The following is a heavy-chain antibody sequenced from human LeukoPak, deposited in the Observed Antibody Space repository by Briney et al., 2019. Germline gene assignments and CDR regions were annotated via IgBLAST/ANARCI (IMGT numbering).Heavy chain of an antibody. Sequence: SQTLSLTCAVSGGSISSGGYSWSWIRQPAGKGLEWIGRIYTSGSTDYNPSLKSRVTVSVDTSKNQFSLRLNSVTAADTAFYYCARGGQQLVNWFDPWGQGILVTVSS. J-gene: IGHJ5*02. CDR2: IYTSGST. CDR3: ARGGQQLVNWFDP. D-gene: IGHD6-13*01. CDR1: GGSISSGGYS. V-gene: IGHV4-61*02.